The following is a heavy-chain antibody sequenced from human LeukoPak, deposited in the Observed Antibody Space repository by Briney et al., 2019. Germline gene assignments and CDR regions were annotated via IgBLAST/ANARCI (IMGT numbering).Heavy chain of an antibody. J-gene: IGHJ5*02. D-gene: IGHD3-3*01. CDR3: TRSFWLTSERRFDH. CDR2: IGIRGDT. CDR1: GFTFIDYD. V-gene: IGHV3-13*01. Sequence: GGSLRLSCAASGFTFIDYDMHWVRQVIGKGLEWVSAIGIRGDTHYSGSVKGRFTISRENAESSLYLQMNSLRAEDTAVYYCTRSFWLTSERRFDHWGQGTLVTVSS.